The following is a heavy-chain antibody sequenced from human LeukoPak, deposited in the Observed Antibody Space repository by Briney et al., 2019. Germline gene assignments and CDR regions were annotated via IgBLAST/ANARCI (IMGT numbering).Heavy chain of an antibody. Sequence: SETLSLTCAVYGVSFSEYYWSWIRQPPGKGLEWIGQINHSGGTNYHPSLKTRVTISLDTSKNQVSLKLRSVTAADTAVYYCAFEGPVSGYAFDPWGQGALVAVSS. V-gene: IGHV4-34*01. D-gene: IGHD5-12*01. CDR1: GVSFSEYY. CDR2: INHSGGT. CDR3: AFEGPVSGYAFDP. J-gene: IGHJ5*02.